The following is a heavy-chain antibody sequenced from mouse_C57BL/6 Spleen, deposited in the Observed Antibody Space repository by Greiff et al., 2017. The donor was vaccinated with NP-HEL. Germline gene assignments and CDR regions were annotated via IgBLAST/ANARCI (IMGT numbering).Heavy chain of an antibody. V-gene: IGHV1-15*01. J-gene: IGHJ2*01. CDR2: IDPETGGT. Sequence: VQLQQSGAELVRPGASVTLSCKASGYTFTDYEMHWVKQTPVHGLEWIGAIDPETGGTAYNQKFKGKAILTADKSSSTAYMELRSLTSEDSAVYYCTRPGGGNYHYFDYWGQGTTLTVSS. CDR1: GYTFTDYE. CDR3: TRPGGGNYHYFDY. D-gene: IGHD2-1*01.